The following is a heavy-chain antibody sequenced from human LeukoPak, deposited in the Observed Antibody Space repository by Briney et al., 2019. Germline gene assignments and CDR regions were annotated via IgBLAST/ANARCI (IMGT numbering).Heavy chain of an antibody. CDR1: GFIFSKQW. V-gene: IGHV3-74*01. Sequence: PGGSLRLSCGASGFIFSKQWMNWVRQAPGKGLVWVARINTDGTDTSYADSVKGRFTISRDNAKDTLYLQMNSLRPEDTAVYYCAKSNWFDPWGQGTLVTVSS. J-gene: IGHJ5*02. CDR2: INTDGTDT. CDR3: AKSNWFDP.